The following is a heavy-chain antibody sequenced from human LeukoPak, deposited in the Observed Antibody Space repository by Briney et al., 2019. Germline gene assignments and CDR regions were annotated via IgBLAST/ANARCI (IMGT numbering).Heavy chain of an antibody. Sequence: SETLSLTCTVSGDSITSHYWSWIRQPPGKGLEWIGYLHYRGNTNHNSSLKSRMTTSLDTSRNQFSLRLSSVTAADTAIYFCARESSTSQTNLFDSWGQGTLVTVSS. CDR3: ARESSTSQTNLFDS. CDR1: GDSITSHY. D-gene: IGHD6-6*01. CDR2: LHYRGNT. J-gene: IGHJ4*02. V-gene: IGHV4-59*11.